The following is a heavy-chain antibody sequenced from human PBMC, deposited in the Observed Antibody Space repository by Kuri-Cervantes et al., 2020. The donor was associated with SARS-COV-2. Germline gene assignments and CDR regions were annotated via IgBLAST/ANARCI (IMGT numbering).Heavy chain of an antibody. J-gene: IGHJ4*02. V-gene: IGHV3-73*01. CDR3: TTLIDY. CDR2: VRGKANNYAT. CDR1: GFTFSSYW. Sequence: GGSLRLSCAASGFTFSSYWMSWVRQGSGKGLEWVGRVRGKANNYATAYAASVKGRFIISRDDSKNMAYLQMNSLKTEGTAVYYCTTLIDYWGQGALVTVSS.